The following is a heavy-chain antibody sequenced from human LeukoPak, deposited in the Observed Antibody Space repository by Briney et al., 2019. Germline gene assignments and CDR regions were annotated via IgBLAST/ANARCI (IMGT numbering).Heavy chain of an antibody. CDR3: AKFIGAVAGTAPYDY. V-gene: IGHV3-9*03. J-gene: IGHJ4*02. CDR2: ISWNSGSI. CDR1: GFTFSNYW. Sequence: GGSLRLSCAASGFTFSNYWMNWVRQAPGKGLEWVSGISWNSGSIGYADSVKGRFTISRDNAKNSLYLQMNSLRAEDMALYYCAKFIGAVAGTAPYDYWGQGTLVTVSS. D-gene: IGHD6-19*01.